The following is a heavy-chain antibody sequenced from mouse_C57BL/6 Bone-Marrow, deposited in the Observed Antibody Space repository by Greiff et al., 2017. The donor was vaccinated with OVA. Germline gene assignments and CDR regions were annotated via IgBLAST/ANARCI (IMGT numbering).Heavy chain of an antibody. D-gene: IGHD4-1*01. J-gene: IGHJ2*01. V-gene: IGHV5-17*01. Sequence: EVQLVESGGGLLKPGGSLKLSCAASGFTFSDYGMHWVRQAPEKGLEWVAYISSGSSTIYYADTVKGRFTISRDNAKNTLFLQMTSLRSEDTAMYYCALPGTDYWGQGTTLTVSS. CDR1: GFTFSDYG. CDR2: ISSGSSTI. CDR3: ALPGTDY.